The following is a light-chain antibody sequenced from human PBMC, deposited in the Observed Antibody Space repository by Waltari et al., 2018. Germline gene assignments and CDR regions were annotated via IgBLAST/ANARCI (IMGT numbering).Light chain of an antibody. CDR3: QQRANWPPLT. Sequence: EVVLTQCPATLSLSPGERATLSCRASQSVYNFLAWYQQKPGQAPRLLIYGASQRATGIPARFSGSGSGTDFTLTISSLEPEDVAVYYCQQRANWPPLTFGGGTKVEIK. CDR1: QSVYNF. J-gene: IGKJ4*01. V-gene: IGKV3-11*01. CDR2: GAS.